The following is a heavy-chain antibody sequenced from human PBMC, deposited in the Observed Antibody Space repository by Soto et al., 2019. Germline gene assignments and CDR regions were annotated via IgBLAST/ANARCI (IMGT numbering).Heavy chain of an antibody. V-gene: IGHV3-21*01. CDR2: ISSSSSYI. D-gene: IGHD5-18*01. CDR1: GFTFSSYS. J-gene: IGHJ4*02. Sequence: EVQLVESGGGLVKPGGSLRLSCAASGFTFSSYSMNWVRQAPGKGLEWVSSISSSSSYIYYADSVKGRFTISRDNAKNSLYLQMNSLRAEDTAVYYCARDIGRGYSYGYAYYWGQGTLVTVSS. CDR3: ARDIGRGYSYGYAYY.